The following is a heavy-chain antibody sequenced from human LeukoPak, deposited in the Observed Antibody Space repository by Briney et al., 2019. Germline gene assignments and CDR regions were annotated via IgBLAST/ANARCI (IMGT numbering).Heavy chain of an antibody. CDR2: IYHSGTT. D-gene: IGHD3-22*01. CDR1: GFTVSSKY. Sequence: GSLRLSCAASGFTVSSKYMSWVRQAPGKGLEWIGEIYHSGTTFNNPSLRSRVTISVDKSKNHSSLRLSSVTAADTAMYYCARDLRFSTIIVPDAFDLWGQGTMVIVSS. J-gene: IGHJ3*01. CDR3: ARDLRFSTIIVPDAFDL. V-gene: IGHV4-4*02.